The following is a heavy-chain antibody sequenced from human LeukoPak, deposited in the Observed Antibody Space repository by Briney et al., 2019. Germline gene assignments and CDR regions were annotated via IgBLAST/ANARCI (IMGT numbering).Heavy chain of an antibody. CDR1: GFTFSSYA. Sequence: GGSLRLSCAASGFTFSSYAMSWVRQAPGKGLEWVSAISGSGGSTYYADSVKGRFTISRDNSKNTLYLQMNSLRAEDTAVYHCAKEGRIVVVPAAGPTFDYWGQGTLVTVSS. CDR3: AKEGRIVVVPAAGPTFDY. J-gene: IGHJ4*02. V-gene: IGHV3-23*01. CDR2: ISGSGGST. D-gene: IGHD2-2*01.